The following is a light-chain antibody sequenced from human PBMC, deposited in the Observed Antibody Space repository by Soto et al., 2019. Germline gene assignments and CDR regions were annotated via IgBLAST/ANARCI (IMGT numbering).Light chain of an antibody. V-gene: IGKV3-20*01. CDR3: QQYGSSPFT. J-gene: IGKJ3*01. Sequence: EVVLTQSPGTLSLSPGERVTLSCRASQSVASSDLAWYQQKPGRAPRLLFYGASTKATGIPDRFSGSGSGTDFALTISRLETEDFAVYYCQQYGSSPFTFGPGTKVDIK. CDR1: QSVASSD. CDR2: GAS.